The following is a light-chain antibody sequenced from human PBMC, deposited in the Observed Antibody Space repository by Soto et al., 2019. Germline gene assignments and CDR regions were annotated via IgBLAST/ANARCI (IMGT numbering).Light chain of an antibody. V-gene: IGKV3-20*01. CDR1: QNVARPS. Sequence: EIVLRQSPATLSLSPGETATLFCSASQNVARPSLAWYQQIPGQAPRLLIDGTFNRATGIPGRFSGSGSRPDFTLTISRLEPEYFAVYFCLQYGASPRTFGQGTKVEVK. J-gene: IGKJ1*01. CDR2: GTF. CDR3: LQYGASPRT.